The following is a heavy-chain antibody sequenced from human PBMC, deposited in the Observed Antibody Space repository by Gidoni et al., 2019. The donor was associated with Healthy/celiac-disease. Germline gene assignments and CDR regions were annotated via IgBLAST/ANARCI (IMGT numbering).Heavy chain of an antibody. J-gene: IGHJ6*02. Sequence: EVQLVESGGGLVKPGGSLRLSCAASGFTFSSYSMNWVRQAPGKGLEGVSSISSSGSTIYYADSVKGRFTISRDNAKNSLYLQMNSLRAEDTAVYYCARDLQDHSGLGFWSGYSYYYYYGMDVWGQGTTVTVSS. CDR2: ISSSGSTI. D-gene: IGHD3-3*01. CDR3: ARDLQDHSGLGFWSGYSYYYYYGMDV. V-gene: IGHV3-21*01. CDR1: GFTFSSYS.